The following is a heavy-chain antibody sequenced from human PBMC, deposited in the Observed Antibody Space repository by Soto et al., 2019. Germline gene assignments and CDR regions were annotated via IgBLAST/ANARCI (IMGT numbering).Heavy chain of an antibody. CDR2: IYYSGST. Sequence: QLQLQESGPGLVKPSETLSLTCTVSGGSISSSSYYWGWIRQPPGEGLEWIGSIYYSGSTYYNPSLKSRVTISVDTSKNQFSLKLSSVTAADTAVYYCARHIVVVVAATPDWFDPWGQGTLVTVSS. CDR1: GGSISSSSYY. V-gene: IGHV4-39*01. J-gene: IGHJ5*02. D-gene: IGHD2-15*01. CDR3: ARHIVVVVAATPDWFDP.